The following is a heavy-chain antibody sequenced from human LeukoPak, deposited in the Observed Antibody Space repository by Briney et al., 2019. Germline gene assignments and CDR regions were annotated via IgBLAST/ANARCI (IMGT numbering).Heavy chain of an antibody. J-gene: IGHJ4*02. CDR1: DGSISSYY. D-gene: IGHD3-10*01. Sequence: PSETLSLTCTVSDGSISSYYWSWIRQPAGKGLEWIGRSYTSGSTNNNPSLKSRVTISVDTSKNQFSLKLSSVTAADTAVYYCARVVGSGSYTLMLDYWGQGTLVTVSS. CDR3: ARVVGSGSYTLMLDY. CDR2: SYTSGST. V-gene: IGHV4-4*07.